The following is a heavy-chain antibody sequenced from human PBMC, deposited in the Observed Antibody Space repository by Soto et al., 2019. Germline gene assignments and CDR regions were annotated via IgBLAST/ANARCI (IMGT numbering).Heavy chain of an antibody. J-gene: IGHJ6*02. V-gene: IGHV1-18*04. D-gene: IGHD6-19*01. CDR2: SSAYNGNT. CDR1: GYTFTSYG. CDR3: ASGPEQWLATYYYYGMDV. Sequence: QVQLVQSGAEVKKPGASVKVSCKASGYTFTSYGISWVRQAPGQGLEWMGWSSAYNGNTNYAQKLQGRVTMTTDTSTSTAYMELRSLRSDDTAVYYCASGPEQWLATYYYYGMDVWGQGTTVTVSS.